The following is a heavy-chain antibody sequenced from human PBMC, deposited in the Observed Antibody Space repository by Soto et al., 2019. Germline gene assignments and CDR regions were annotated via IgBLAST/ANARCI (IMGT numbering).Heavy chain of an antibody. V-gene: IGHV5-51*01. Sequence: GESLKISCKDSGYRFTNTWIAWVRQMPGKGLEWMGIIYPGDFDTRYSPSFQGQVTISVDKSISTAYLQWSSLKASDTAMYFCARRPSRGYYDSSGTRDAFDIWGQGTMVTVSS. J-gene: IGHJ3*02. CDR2: IYPGDFDT. D-gene: IGHD3-22*01. CDR3: ARRPSRGYYDSSGTRDAFDI. CDR1: GYRFTNTW.